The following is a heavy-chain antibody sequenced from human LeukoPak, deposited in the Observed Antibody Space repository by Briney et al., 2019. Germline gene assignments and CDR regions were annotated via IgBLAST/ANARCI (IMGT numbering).Heavy chain of an antibody. J-gene: IGHJ4*02. Sequence: SETLSLTCTVSGGSISGYYWSWIRQPAGKGLEWIGRIYTSGSTNYNPSLKSRVTMSVDTSKNQFSLKLNSVTAADTAVYYCARSPYYYDSGSIPHFDFWGQGTLVTVSS. V-gene: IGHV4-4*07. D-gene: IGHD3-10*01. CDR1: GGSISGYY. CDR3: ARSPYYYDSGSIPHFDF. CDR2: IYTSGST.